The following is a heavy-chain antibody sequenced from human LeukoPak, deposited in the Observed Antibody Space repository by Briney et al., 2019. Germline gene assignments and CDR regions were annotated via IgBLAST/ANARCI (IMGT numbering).Heavy chain of an antibody. Sequence: PGGSLRLSCAASGFTFSSYGMNWVRQAPGKGLEWVSFISSSSSYIYYADSVKGRFTISRDNAKNSLYLQMNSLRAEDTAVYYCAGDLRSSGYYAFDYWGQGTLVTVSS. J-gene: IGHJ4*02. CDR3: AGDLRSSGYYAFDY. CDR1: GFTFSSYG. V-gene: IGHV3-21*01. CDR2: ISSSSSYI. D-gene: IGHD3-22*01.